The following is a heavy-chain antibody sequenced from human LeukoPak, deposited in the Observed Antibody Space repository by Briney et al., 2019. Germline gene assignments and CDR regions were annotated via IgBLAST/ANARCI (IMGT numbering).Heavy chain of an antibody. CDR3: AKGYSSSWYAWDY. Sequence: GGSLRLSCAASGFTFSSYAMSWVRQAPGKGLEWVSGISDSGGSTYYADSVKGRFTSSRDNSKNPLYLQMNSLRAEDTAVYYCAKGYSSSWYAWDYWGQGTLVTVSS. CDR2: ISDSGGST. CDR1: GFTFSSYA. D-gene: IGHD6-13*01. V-gene: IGHV3-23*01. J-gene: IGHJ4*02.